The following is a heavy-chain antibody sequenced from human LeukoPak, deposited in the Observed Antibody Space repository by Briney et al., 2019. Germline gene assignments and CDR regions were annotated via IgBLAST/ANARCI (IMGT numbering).Heavy chain of an antibody. Sequence: SVSDSCKPFRCTLTGYYLHWLGQAPAQAHAGMGWTNPNTGATIYAHKFQGRVTLSRDTSISRAYMGLTGLRPDDAAVYDYARDRVGSGGPRPWYFEFWGQGTLVTVSS. CDR3: ARDRVGSGGPRPWYFEF. V-gene: IGHV1-2*02. J-gene: IGHJ4*02. CDR1: RCTLTGYY. D-gene: IGHD6-19*01. CDR2: TNPNTGAT.